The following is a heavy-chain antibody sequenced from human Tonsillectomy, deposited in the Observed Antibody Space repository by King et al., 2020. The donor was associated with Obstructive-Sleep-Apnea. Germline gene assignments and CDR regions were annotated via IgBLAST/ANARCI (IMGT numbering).Heavy chain of an antibody. J-gene: IGHJ2*01. V-gene: IGHV4-59*01. CDR1: GGSISSYY. Sequence: QLQESGPGLVKPSETLSLTCTVSGGSISSYYWSWIRQPPGKGLEWIVYIYYSGSTNYNPSLNIRVTISVDTSKNQFSRNLSSVTAADTAVYYCARTLSIAAAGTGWYFDLWGRGTLVTVSS. D-gene: IGHD6-13*01. CDR2: IYYSGST. CDR3: ARTLSIAAAGTGWYFDL.